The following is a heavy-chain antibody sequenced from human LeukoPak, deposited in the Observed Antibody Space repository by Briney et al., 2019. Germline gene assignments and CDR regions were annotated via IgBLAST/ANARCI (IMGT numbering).Heavy chain of an antibody. CDR2: INHSGST. CDR3: ARPGFQSSGSLDNWFDP. J-gene: IGHJ5*02. CDR1: GGSFSGYY. Sequence: PSETLSLTCAVYGGSFSGYYWSWIRQPPGKGLEWIGEINHSGSTYYNPSLKSRVTISVGTSKNQFSLKLSSVTAADTAVYYCARPGFQSSGSLDNWFDPWGQGTLVTVSS. V-gene: IGHV4-34*01. D-gene: IGHD6-19*01.